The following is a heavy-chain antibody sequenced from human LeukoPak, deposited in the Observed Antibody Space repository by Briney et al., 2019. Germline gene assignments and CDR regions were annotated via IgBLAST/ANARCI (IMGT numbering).Heavy chain of an antibody. CDR2: ISSSSSYI. J-gene: IGHJ4*02. V-gene: IGHV3-21*01. CDR1: GFTFSSYS. CDR3: ARDGIVGATNGFDY. Sequence: GGSLRLSCAASGFTFSSYSMNWVRQAPGKGLEWVSSISSSSSYIYYADSVKGRFTISRDNAKNSLYLQMNSLRAEDAAVYYCARDGIVGATNGFDYWGQGTLVTVSS. D-gene: IGHD1-26*01.